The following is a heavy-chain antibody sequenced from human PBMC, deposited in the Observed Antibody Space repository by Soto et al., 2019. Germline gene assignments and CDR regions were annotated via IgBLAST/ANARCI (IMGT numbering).Heavy chain of an antibody. CDR2: IYYSGCT. Sequence: PSETLSLTCTVSGGSISSYHWSWIRQPPGKGLEWIGYIYYSGCTNYNPSLKSRVTISVDTSKNQFSLKLSSVTAADTAVYYCARVSYYDSSGYYIRLFDYWGQGTLVTVSS. J-gene: IGHJ4*02. CDR3: ARVSYYDSSGYYIRLFDY. V-gene: IGHV4-59*01. D-gene: IGHD3-22*01. CDR1: GGSISSYH.